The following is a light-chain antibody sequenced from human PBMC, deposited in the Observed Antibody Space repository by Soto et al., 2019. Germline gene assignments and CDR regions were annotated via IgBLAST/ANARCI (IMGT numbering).Light chain of an antibody. V-gene: IGLV4-60*02. J-gene: IGLJ3*02. Sequence: QSVLTQSSSASGSLGSSVKLTCTLSSGHSSYIIAWHQQQPGKAPRYLMKLEGSGSYNKGSGVPDRFSGSSSRADRYLTISSLRCEYAAHCYCQTWHGNSWVFVGGTTLTVL. CDR3: QTWHGNSWV. CDR2: LEGSGSY. CDR1: SGHSSYI.